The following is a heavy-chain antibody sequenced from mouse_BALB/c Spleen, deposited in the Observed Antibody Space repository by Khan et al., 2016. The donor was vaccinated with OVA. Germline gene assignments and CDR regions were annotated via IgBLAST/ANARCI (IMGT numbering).Heavy chain of an antibody. Sequence: QVQLKESGAELVRPGDSVKLSCKTSGYIFTNYWIHWVKQRSGQGLEWIARIYPGTDNTYYSEKVRDKATLTADKSSSTAYMQLSSLKSEASAIYFCAREEALYYFDYWGQGTTLTVSS. V-gene: IGHV1-76*01. CDR3: AREEALYYFDY. J-gene: IGHJ2*01. CDR1: GYIFTNYW. CDR2: IYPGTDNT. D-gene: IGHD3-2*02.